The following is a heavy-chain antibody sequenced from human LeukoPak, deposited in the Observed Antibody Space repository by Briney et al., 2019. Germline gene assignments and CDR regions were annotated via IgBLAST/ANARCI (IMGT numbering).Heavy chain of an antibody. J-gene: IGHJ6*02. CDR3: ARDRGIAAAGYYGMDV. Sequence: GASVKVSCTASGGTFSSYTISWVRQAPGQGLEWMGRIIPILGIANYAQKFQGRVTITADKSTSTAYMELSSLRSEDTAVYYCARDRGIAAAGYYGMDVWGQGTTVTVSS. CDR2: IIPILGIA. CDR1: GGTFSSYT. V-gene: IGHV1-69*04. D-gene: IGHD6-13*01.